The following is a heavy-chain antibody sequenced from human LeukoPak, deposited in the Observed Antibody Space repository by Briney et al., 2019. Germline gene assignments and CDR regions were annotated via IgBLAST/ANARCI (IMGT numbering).Heavy chain of an antibody. CDR3: ASQAYYYDSSGFLSRIFDF. Sequence: ETLSLTCTVSGGSISSYYWSWIRQAPGKGLEWVSIIYSGGSTYYADSVKGRFTTSRDNSKNTLYLQMNSLRAEDTAVYYCASQAYYYDSSGFLSRIFDFWGQGTLVTVSS. V-gene: IGHV3-66*02. D-gene: IGHD3-22*01. CDR2: IYSGGST. J-gene: IGHJ4*02. CDR1: GGSISSYY.